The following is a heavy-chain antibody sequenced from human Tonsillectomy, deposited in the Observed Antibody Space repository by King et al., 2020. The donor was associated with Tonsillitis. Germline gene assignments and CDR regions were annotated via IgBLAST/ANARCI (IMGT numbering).Heavy chain of an antibody. V-gene: IGHV3-30*04. CDR3: ARGGYYDSSGYTCGDY. Sequence: VQLVESGGGVVQPGRSLRLSCAASGFTFSSYAMHWVRQAPGKGLEWVAVISYDGSNKYYADSVRGRFTISRDNSKNTLYLQMNSLRAEDTAVYYCARGGYYDSSGYTCGDYWGQGTLVTVS. CDR2: ISYDGSNK. J-gene: IGHJ4*02. CDR1: GFTFSSYA. D-gene: IGHD3-22*01.